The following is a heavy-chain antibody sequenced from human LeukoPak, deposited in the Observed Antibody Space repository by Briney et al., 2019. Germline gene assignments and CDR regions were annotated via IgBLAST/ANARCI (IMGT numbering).Heavy chain of an antibody. Sequence: SETLSLTCTVSGGSISSYYWSWIRQPAGKGLEWIGRIYTSGSTNYNPSLKSRVTMSVDTSKNQFSLKLSSVTAADTAVYYCARELEGSGYYYYFDYWGQGTLVTVSS. CDR3: ARELEGSGYYYYFDY. CDR2: IYTSGST. J-gene: IGHJ4*02. V-gene: IGHV4-4*07. D-gene: IGHD3-22*01. CDR1: GGSISSYY.